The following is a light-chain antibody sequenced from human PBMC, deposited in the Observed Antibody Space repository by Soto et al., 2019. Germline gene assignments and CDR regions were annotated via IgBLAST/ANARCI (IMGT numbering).Light chain of an antibody. CDR2: LNSDGSH. Sequence: QLVLTQSPSASASLRASVKLTCTLSSGHSSYAIAWHQQQPEKGPRYLMKLNSDGSHSKGDGIPDRFSGSNSGAERYLTISSLQSEDEADYYCQTWGTGPWVFGGGTKLTVL. CDR1: SGHSSYA. CDR3: QTWGTGPWV. J-gene: IGLJ3*02. V-gene: IGLV4-69*01.